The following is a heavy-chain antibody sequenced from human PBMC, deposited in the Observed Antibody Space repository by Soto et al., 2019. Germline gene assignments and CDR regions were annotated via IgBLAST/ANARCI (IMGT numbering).Heavy chain of an antibody. CDR2: IIPIFGTA. V-gene: IGHV1-69*13. J-gene: IGHJ6*02. D-gene: IGHD4-17*01. CDR1: VGRFSGYA. Sequence: SVKVSCKASVGRFSGYAISWVRQAPGQGLEWMGGIIPIFGTANYAQKFQGRVTITADESTSTAHVELSSLRSEDTAVYYCARDPTPTVTKIYRGMDVWGQGTTVTVSS. CDR3: ARDPTPTVTKIYRGMDV.